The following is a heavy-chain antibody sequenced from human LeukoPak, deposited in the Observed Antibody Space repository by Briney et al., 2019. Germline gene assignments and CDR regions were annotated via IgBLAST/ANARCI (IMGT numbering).Heavy chain of an antibody. CDR2: NNHSGAN. Sequence: SETLSLTCTVSGFSISNGYYWGWVRQAPEKGLEWLGINNHSGANYYRPSFKSRVTISVDRSKNQSSLKLTSLTATDTTVYYCARDGRLMQNYYFDDWGPGTLVTVSS. V-gene: IGHV4-38-2*02. CDR3: ARDGRLMQNYYFDD. J-gene: IGHJ4*02. D-gene: IGHD2-21*02. CDR1: GFSISNGYY.